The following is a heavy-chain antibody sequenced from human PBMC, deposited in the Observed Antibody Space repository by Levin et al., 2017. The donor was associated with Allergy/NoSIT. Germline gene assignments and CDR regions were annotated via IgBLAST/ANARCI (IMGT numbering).Heavy chain of an antibody. CDR1: GFTFSNYA. D-gene: IGHD5-18*01. CDR3: AKDYYSYGLYWYFDP. CDR2: ITGSGGST. J-gene: IGHJ2*01. Sequence: GESLKISCAASGFTFSNYAMSWVRQAPGKGLEWVSIITGSGGSTYYADSVKGRFTLSRDNSKKTLYLQMISLRAEDTAVYYCAKDYYSYGLYWYFDPWGRGTLVTVSS. V-gene: IGHV3-23*01.